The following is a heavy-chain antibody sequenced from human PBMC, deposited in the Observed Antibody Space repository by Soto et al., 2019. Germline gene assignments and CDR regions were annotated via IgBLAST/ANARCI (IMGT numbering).Heavy chain of an antibody. V-gene: IGHV4-30-2*01. J-gene: IGHJ4*02. Sequence: QLQLQESGSGLVKPSQTLSLTCAVSGGSISSGGYSWSWIRQPPGKGLEWIGYIYHSGSTYYNPSLRSRVTISVDRAKNQFSLKLSSVTAADTAVYYCASLRSGWGIDYWGQGTLVTVSS. CDR2: IYHSGST. CDR1: GGSISSGGYS. D-gene: IGHD6-19*01. CDR3: ASLRSGWGIDY.